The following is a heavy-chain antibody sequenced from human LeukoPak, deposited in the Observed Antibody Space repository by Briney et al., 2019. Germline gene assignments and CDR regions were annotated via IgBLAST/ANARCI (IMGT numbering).Heavy chain of an antibody. D-gene: IGHD5-18*01. Sequence: GGSLRLSCTASGFIFGDHAMSWVRQAPGKGLEWVGFIRSKAYGGTTEYAASVKGRFPISRDDSEGIAYLQMNSLRTEDTAVYYCARGPIHLWLHNGMDVWGQGTTVIVFS. CDR3: ARGPIHLWLHNGMDV. J-gene: IGHJ6*02. CDR2: IRSKAYGGTT. V-gene: IGHV3-49*04. CDR1: GFIFGDHA.